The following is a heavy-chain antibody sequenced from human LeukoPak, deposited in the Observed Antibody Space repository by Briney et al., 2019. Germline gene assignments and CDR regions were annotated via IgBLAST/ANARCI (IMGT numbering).Heavy chain of an antibody. V-gene: IGHV1-2*02. D-gene: IGHD6-13*01. J-gene: IGHJ4*02. CDR3: AREDLAAAGTWGY. Sequence: ASVKVSCKASGYTFTGYYMHWVRQAPGRGLEWMGWINPNSGGTNYAQKFQGRVTMTRDTSISTAYMELSRLRSDDTAVYYCAREDLAAAGTWGYWGQGTLVTVSS. CDR2: INPNSGGT. CDR1: GYTFTGYY.